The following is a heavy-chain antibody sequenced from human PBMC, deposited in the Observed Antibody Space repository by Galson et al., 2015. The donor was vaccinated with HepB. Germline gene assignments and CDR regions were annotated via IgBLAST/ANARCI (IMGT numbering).Heavy chain of an antibody. J-gene: IGHJ5*02. Sequence: VKVSCKASGYTFTSYGISWVRQAPGQGLEWMGWISAYNGNTNYAQKLQGRVTMTTDTSTCTAYMELRSLRSDDTAVYYCARARYCSSTSCWADWFDPWGQGTLVTVSS. D-gene: IGHD2-2*01. CDR3: ARARYCSSTSCWADWFDP. CDR1: GYTFTSYG. V-gene: IGHV1-18*04. CDR2: ISAYNGNT.